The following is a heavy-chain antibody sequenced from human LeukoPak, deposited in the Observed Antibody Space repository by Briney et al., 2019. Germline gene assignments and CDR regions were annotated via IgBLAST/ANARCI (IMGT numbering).Heavy chain of an antibody. Sequence: SETLSLTCGVYGGSYSDYYWSWIRQPPGKGLEWIGEINHSGLTNYNPSLKSRVTISLDTSKNQFSLKLSSVTAADTAVYYCARVDGYFWSGYPLGYYYYYMDVWGKGTTVTVSS. V-gene: IGHV4-34*01. J-gene: IGHJ6*03. D-gene: IGHD3-3*01. CDR2: INHSGLT. CDR1: GGSYSDYY. CDR3: ARVDGYFWSGYPLGYYYYYMDV.